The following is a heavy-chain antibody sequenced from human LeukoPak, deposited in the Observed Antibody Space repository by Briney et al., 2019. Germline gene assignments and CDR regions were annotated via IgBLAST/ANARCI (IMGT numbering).Heavy chain of an antibody. J-gene: IGHJ4*02. D-gene: IGHD6-19*01. CDR1: GGSFSGYY. V-gene: IGHV4-34*01. CDR2: INHSGST. Sequence: SETLSLTCAVYGGSFSGYYWSRIRQPPGKGLEWIGEINHSGSTNYNPSLKSRVTISVDTSKNQFSLKLSSVTAADTAVYYCARDFASGWIFDYWGQGTLVTVSS. CDR3: ARDFASGWIFDY.